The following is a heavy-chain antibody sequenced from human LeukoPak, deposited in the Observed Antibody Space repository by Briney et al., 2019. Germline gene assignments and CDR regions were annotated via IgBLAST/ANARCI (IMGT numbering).Heavy chain of an antibody. D-gene: IGHD3-3*01. CDR1: GFTFSSYS. CDR3: ARDPTITYYDFWSGYDYYYYYMDV. CDR2: ISSSSSTI. J-gene: IGHJ6*03. V-gene: IGHV3-48*01. Sequence: GGSLRLSCAASGFTFSSYSMNWVRQAPGKGLEWVSYISSSSSTIYYADSVKGRFTISRDNAKNSLYLQMNSLRAEDTAVYYCARDPTITYYDFWSGYDYYYYYMDVWGKGTTVTVSS.